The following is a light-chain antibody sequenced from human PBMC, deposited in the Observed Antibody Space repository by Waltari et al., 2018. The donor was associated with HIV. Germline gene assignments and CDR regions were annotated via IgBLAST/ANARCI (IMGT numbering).Light chain of an antibody. CDR1: SSDVGGYNY. CDR2: DVT. V-gene: IGLV2-11*01. Sequence: GSPGQSVTISCTGTSSDVGGYNYVSWYQQNPGKAPKFIIYDVTKRPSGVPDRFSGSKSGNTASLTISGLQAEDEADYYCCSYAGNYPVLFGGGTKLTVL. J-gene: IGLJ3*02. CDR3: CSYAGNYPVL.